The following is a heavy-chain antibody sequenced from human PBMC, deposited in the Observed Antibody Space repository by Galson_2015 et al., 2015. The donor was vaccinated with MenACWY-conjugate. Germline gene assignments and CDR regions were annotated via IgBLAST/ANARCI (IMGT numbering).Heavy chain of an antibody. J-gene: IGHJ4*02. V-gene: IGHV3-74*01. D-gene: IGHD1-1*01. CDR1: GFTSYTYW. Sequence: LRLSCAASGFTSYTYWVHWVRTPPGKGRGWISYIKADGRFSNYAESVKGRFTISTDNAKNMVYLQMDGLGDEDTSLYFCARDNNWSFDSWGQGTLVTVSS. CDR2: IKADGRFS. CDR3: ARDNNWSFDS.